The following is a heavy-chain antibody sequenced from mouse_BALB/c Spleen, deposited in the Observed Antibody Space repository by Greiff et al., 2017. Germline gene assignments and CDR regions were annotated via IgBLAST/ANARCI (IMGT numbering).Heavy chain of an antibody. CDR3: ARDSSGYVRYAMDY. J-gene: IGHJ4*01. V-gene: IGHV1S135*01. CDR1: GYSFTSYY. D-gene: IGHD3-2*01. Sequence: VQLQQSGPELMKPGASVKISCKASGYSFTSYYMHWVKQSHGKSLEWIGYIDPFNGGTSYNQKFKGKATLTVDKSSSTAYMHLSSLTSEDSAVYYCARDSSGYVRYAMDYWGQGTSVTVAS. CDR2: IDPFNGGT.